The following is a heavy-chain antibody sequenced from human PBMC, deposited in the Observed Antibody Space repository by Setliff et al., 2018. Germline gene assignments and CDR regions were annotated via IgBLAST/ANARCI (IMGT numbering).Heavy chain of an antibody. CDR1: GASLSSGSYY. CDR2: LYFGGST. J-gene: IGHJ4*02. CDR3: ARSDWDSSGYYYFDY. Sequence: SETLSLTCAVSGASLSSGSYYWSWIRQSAGKGLEWIGTLYFGGSTHYNPSLKSRVTISVDTSKNQFSLNLSSLTAADTAVYFCARSDWDSSGYYYFDYWGQGTLVTVSS. D-gene: IGHD3-22*01. V-gene: IGHV4-61*10.